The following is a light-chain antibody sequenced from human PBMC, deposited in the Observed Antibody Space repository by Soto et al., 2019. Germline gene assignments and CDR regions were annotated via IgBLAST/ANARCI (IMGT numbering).Light chain of an antibody. CDR3: QQRSNWPRSIT. Sequence: EIVLTQSPATLSLSPGERATLSCRASQSVSSYLAWYQQKPGQAPRLLIYDASNRATGIPARSSGSGSGTDFTLTISSLEPEDFAVYYCQQRSNWPRSITFGQGTRLEIK. V-gene: IGKV3-11*01. CDR1: QSVSSY. CDR2: DAS. J-gene: IGKJ5*01.